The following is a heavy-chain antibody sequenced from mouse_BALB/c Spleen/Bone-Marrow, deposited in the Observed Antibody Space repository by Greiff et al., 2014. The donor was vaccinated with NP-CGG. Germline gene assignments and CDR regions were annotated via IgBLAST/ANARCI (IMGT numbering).Heavy chain of an antibody. Sequence: VQLVESGAELVKPGASVKLSCKASGYTFTSYYMYWVKQRPGQGLEWIGGINPSNGGTNFNEKFKSKATLTVDKSSSTAYMQLSSLTSEDSAVYYCTRRGDYDKRVVFAYWGQGTLVTVSA. J-gene: IGHJ3*01. CDR3: TRRGDYDKRVVFAY. CDR2: INPSNGGT. V-gene: IGHV1S81*02. CDR1: GYTFTSYY. D-gene: IGHD2-4*01.